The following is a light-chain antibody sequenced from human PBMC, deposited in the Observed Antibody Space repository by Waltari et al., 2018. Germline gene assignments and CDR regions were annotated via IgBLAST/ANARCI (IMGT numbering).Light chain of an antibody. CDR1: QSVSTS. CDR3: QRRSNSPPWT. J-gene: IGKJ1*01. CDR2: DAS. Sequence: EIVLTQSPVTLSLSPGERATLSCRASQSVSTSLAWYQHRPGQAPRLLIYDASTRATGIPARFSGSGSGTDFTLTISSLEPEDFAVYYCQRRSNSPPWTFCQGTTVEVK. V-gene: IGKV3-11*01.